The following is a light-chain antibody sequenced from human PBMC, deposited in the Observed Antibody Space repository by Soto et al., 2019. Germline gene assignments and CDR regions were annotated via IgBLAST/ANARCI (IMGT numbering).Light chain of an antibody. Sequence: QSALTQPASVSGSPGQSITNSCAGTSSDVGGYNFVSWYQHHPGKVPKLMIYDVSNRPSGVSNRFSGSKSGNTASLTISGLQAEDEADYYCSSYTSSSTLVFGGGTKVTVL. V-gene: IGLV2-14*03. CDR2: DVS. CDR3: SSYTSSSTLV. CDR1: SSDVGGYNF. J-gene: IGLJ2*01.